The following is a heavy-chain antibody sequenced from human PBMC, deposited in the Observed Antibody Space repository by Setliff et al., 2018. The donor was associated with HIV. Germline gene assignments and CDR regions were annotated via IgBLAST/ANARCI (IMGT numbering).Heavy chain of an antibody. CDR3: ARDGRLLNAFDI. Sequence: SVKVSCKASGGTFSSYAISWVRQAPGQGLEWMGGIIPIFGTANYAQKFQGRVTITTDESTSTACMELSSLRSEGTAVYYCARDGRLLNAFDIWGQGTMVTVSS. CDR2: IIPIFGTA. V-gene: IGHV1-69*05. CDR1: GGTFSSYA. D-gene: IGHD2-15*01. J-gene: IGHJ3*02.